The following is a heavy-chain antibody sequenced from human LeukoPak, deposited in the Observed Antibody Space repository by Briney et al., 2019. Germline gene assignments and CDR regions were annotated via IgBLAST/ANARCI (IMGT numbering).Heavy chain of an antibody. Sequence: WASVTVSFMASGYTFTDYYMHWVRQAPGQGSEWMGWINPNSGDTNYAQKFQGRVTITRDTSISTAYMELSRLRSDDTAVYYCARAGLVVIPDIWGQGTLVTVSS. J-gene: IGHJ4*02. V-gene: IGHV1-2*02. CDR2: INPNSGDT. CDR3: ARAGLVVIPDI. CDR1: GYTFTDYY. D-gene: IGHD2-8*02.